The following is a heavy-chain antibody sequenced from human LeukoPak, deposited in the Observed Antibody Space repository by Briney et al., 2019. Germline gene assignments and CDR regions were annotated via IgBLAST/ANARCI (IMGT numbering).Heavy chain of an antibody. CDR3: TSGMDV. D-gene: IGHD5-12*01. Sequence: GGSLRLSCVASGFNFSNHPLSWVRQAPGQGLEWVSAINASGTGTFYADSVRGRFVISRDNSEKKMFLRMNSLRAEDTAVYYCTSGMDVWGQGTAVFVSS. CDR2: INASGTGT. V-gene: IGHV3-23*01. J-gene: IGHJ6*02. CDR1: GFNFSNHP.